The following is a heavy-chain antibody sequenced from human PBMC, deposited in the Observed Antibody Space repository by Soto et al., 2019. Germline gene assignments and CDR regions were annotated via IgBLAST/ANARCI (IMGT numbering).Heavy chain of an antibody. D-gene: IGHD3-9*01. J-gene: IGHJ5*02. CDR3: ARGYDTSNAFDP. Sequence: ETLSLTCAVSGGSISGSYYYWGWLRQSPGKGPEWIGSVFYTGGTYSTYYNPSLKSRVTISVDTSKNQFSLQLNSVTPEDTAVYYCARGYDTSNAFDPWGQGTLVTVSS. V-gene: IGHV4-39*01. CDR2: VFYTGGTYST. CDR1: GGSISGSYYY.